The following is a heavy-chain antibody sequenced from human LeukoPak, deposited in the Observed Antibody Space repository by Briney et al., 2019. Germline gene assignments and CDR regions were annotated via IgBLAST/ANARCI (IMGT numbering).Heavy chain of an antibody. D-gene: IGHD3-10*01. CDR2: MNPNSGNT. J-gene: IGHJ6*03. V-gene: IGHV1-8*01. CDR1: GYTFTSYD. Sequence: GASVKVSCKASGYTFTSYDINWVRQATGQGLEWMGWMNPNSGNTGYAQKFQGRVTMTRNTSISTAYMELSSLRSEDTAVYYCARDSLSGYYMDVWGKGTTVTVSS. CDR3: ARDSLSGYYMDV.